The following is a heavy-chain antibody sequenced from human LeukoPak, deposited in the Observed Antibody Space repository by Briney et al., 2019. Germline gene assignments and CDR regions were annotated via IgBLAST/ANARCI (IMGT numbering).Heavy chain of an antibody. J-gene: IGHJ4*02. CDR3: VKEERSSTGWSFDY. Sequence: GGSLLLSCAASGFIFISYAMSWVRQAPGKGLEWVSVINGAGDSTYYPDSTRGRFTVSRDNSKNTLYLQMNSLTVDDTAVYFCVKEERSSTGWSFDYWGQGTLVTVS. CDR1: GFIFISYA. CDR2: INGAGDST. D-gene: IGHD6-19*01. V-gene: IGHV3-23*01.